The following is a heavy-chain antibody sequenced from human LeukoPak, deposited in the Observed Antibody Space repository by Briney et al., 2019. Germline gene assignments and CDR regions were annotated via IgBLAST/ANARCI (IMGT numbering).Heavy chain of an antibody. CDR2: INNDGSTT. CDR3: ARGGPRDGYDY. D-gene: IGHD5-18*01. J-gene: IGHJ4*02. CDR1: GFTFSNYW. V-gene: IGHV3-74*01. Sequence: GGSLRLSCAASGFTFSNYWMHWVRQTPGKGLVWVSRINNDGSTTSYADSVKGRFTISRDNAKNSLYLQMNSLRAEDTAVYYCARGGPRDGYDYWGQGTLVTASS.